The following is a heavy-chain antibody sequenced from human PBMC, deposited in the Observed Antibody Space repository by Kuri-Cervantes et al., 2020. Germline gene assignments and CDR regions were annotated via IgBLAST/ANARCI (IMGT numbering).Heavy chain of an antibody. J-gene: IGHJ6*03. V-gene: IGHV4-61*01. D-gene: IGHD3-3*01. CDR3: ARGLYYNFWSGYPRYYYMDV. Sequence: GSLRLSCTVSGGSVSSGSYYWSWIRQPPGKGLEWIGYIYYSGSTNYNPSLKSRVTISVDTSKNQFSLKLSSVTAADTAVYYCARGLYYNFWSGYPRYYYMDVWGKGTTVTVSS. CDR1: GGSVSSGSYY. CDR2: IYYSGST.